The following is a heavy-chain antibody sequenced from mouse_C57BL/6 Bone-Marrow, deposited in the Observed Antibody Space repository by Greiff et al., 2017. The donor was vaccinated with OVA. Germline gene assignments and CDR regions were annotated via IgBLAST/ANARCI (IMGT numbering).Heavy chain of an antibody. CDR2: INPSTGGT. CDR3: ARGGTSPFAY. V-gene: IGHV1-42*01. J-gene: IGHJ3*01. D-gene: IGHD4-1*01. Sequence: VQLQQSGPELVKPGASVKISCKASGYSFTGYYMNWVKQSPEKSLEGIGEINPSTGGTTYNQKFKAKATLTVDKSSSTAYMQLKSLTSEDSAVYYCARGGTSPFAYWGQGTLVTVSA. CDR1: GYSFTGYY.